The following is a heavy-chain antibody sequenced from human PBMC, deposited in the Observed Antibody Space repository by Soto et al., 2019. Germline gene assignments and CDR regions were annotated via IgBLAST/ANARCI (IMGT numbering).Heavy chain of an antibody. D-gene: IGHD2-2*01. CDR2: IIPILAIA. CDR3: ARDSVVVSAAINWFDP. V-gene: IGHV1-69*08. J-gene: IGHJ5*02. CDR1: GGTFSSYT. Sequence: QVQLVQSGAEVKKPGSSVKVSCKASGGTFSSYTITWVRQAPGQGLEWVGRIIPILAIATSAQEFKGRVTITADKSTSTAYMELSSMRSKDTAMYYCARDSVVVSAAINWFDPWGQGTLVTVSS.